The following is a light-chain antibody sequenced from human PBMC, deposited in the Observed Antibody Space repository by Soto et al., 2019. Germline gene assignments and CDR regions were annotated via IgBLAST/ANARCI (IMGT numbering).Light chain of an antibody. Sequence: DIQMTQSPSTLSASVGDRVTITCRASQSISNWLAWYQQKPGKAPKLLIYKACGLQSGVSSRFSGSGSGTEFTLTISSLQPDDFATYYCQQYDNYSRTFGQGTKVDIK. CDR3: QQYDNYSRT. CDR1: QSISNW. V-gene: IGKV1-5*03. J-gene: IGKJ1*01. CDR2: KAC.